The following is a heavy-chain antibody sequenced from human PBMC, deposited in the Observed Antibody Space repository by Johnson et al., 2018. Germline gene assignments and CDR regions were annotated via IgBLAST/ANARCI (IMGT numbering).Heavy chain of an antibody. J-gene: IGHJ5*02. D-gene: IGHD1-26*01. V-gene: IGHV1-8*01. CDR3: ARGLGATLGRYNWFDP. CDR1: GYTFTTYD. CDR2: MNPNSGNT. Sequence: QVHLVESGAEVKKPGASVKVSCKASGYTFTTYDINWVRQATGQGLEWKGWMNPNSGNTGYAQKFQGRVTMTRNIFISTAYMELSSLRSEDTAVYYCARGLGATLGRYNWFDPWGQGTLVTVSS.